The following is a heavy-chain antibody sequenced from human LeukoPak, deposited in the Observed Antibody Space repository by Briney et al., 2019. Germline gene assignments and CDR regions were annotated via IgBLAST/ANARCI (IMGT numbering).Heavy chain of an antibody. Sequence: ASVKVSCKASGGTFSSYAISWVRQAPGQGLEWMGGTIPIFGTANYAQKFQGRVTITADESTSTAYMELSSLRSEDTAVYYCAREPPYYGSGSHGTDYWGQGTLVTVSS. D-gene: IGHD3-10*01. CDR3: AREPPYYGSGSHGTDY. CDR2: TIPIFGTA. V-gene: IGHV1-69*13. J-gene: IGHJ4*02. CDR1: GGTFSSYA.